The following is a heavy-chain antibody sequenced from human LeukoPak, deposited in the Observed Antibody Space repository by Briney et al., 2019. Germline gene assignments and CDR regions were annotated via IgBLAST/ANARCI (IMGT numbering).Heavy chain of an antibody. V-gene: IGHV3-11*04. J-gene: IGHJ4*02. CDR1: GFTFSDYY. Sequence: GGSLRLTCAASGFTFSDYYMSWIRQAPGKGLEWVSYISSSGSTIYYADSVKGRFTISRDNAKNSLYLQMNSLRAEDTAVYYCARLGSSGWYACDYWGQGTLVTVSS. CDR3: ARLGSSGWYACDY. D-gene: IGHD6-19*01. CDR2: ISSSGSTI.